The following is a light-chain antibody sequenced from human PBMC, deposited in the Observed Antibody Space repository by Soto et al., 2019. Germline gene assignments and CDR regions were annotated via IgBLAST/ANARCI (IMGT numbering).Light chain of an antibody. Sequence: SALTQPASVSGSPGQSITISCTGTSSDVGGYNYVSWYQQHPGKAPKLMIYDVSTRPSGVSDRFSGSKSGNTSSLTISGLQSEDEADYYCRSYTSSSTLVVFGGGTKLTVL. CDR1: SSDVGGYNY. V-gene: IGLV2-14*01. CDR2: DVS. J-gene: IGLJ2*01. CDR3: RSYTSSSTLVV.